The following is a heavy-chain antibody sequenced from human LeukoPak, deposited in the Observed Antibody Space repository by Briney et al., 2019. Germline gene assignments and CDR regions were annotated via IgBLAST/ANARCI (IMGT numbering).Heavy chain of an antibody. D-gene: IGHD6-19*01. J-gene: IGHJ4*02. CDR1: GFTFSSYA. CDR2: ISYDGSNK. CDR3: ARGGIAVAGLFDY. V-gene: IGHV3-30*04. Sequence: AGGSLRLSCAASGFTFSSYAMHWVRQAPGKGLEWVAVISYDGSNKYYADSVKGRFTISRDNSKNTLYLQMNSLRAEDTAVYYCARGGIAVAGLFDYWGQGTLVTVSS.